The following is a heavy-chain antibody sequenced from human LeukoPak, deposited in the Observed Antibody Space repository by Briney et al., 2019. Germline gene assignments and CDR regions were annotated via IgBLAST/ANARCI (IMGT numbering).Heavy chain of an antibody. J-gene: IGHJ4*02. Sequence: GRSLRLSCAASGFTFSSYGMHWVRQAPGKGLEWVAVIWYDGSNKYYADSVKGQFTISRDNSKNTLYLQMNSLRAEDTAVYYCAKAGNYYGSGSYAVGYFDYWGQGTLVTVSS. V-gene: IGHV3-33*06. CDR1: GFTFSSYG. CDR3: AKAGNYYGSGSYAVGYFDY. CDR2: IWYDGSNK. D-gene: IGHD3-10*01.